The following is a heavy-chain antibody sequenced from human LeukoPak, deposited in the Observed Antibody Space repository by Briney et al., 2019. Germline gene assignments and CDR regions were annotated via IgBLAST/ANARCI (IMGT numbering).Heavy chain of an antibody. CDR2: IKQDGSEK. D-gene: IGHD4-23*01. CDR1: GFTFSSYW. J-gene: IGHJ4*02. CDR3: ARDGDYGGNCRSDY. Sequence: PGGSLRLSCAASGFTFSSYWMSWVRQAPGKGLEWVANIKQDGSEKYYVDSVKGRFTISRDNAKNSLYLQMNSLRAEDTAVYYCARDGDYGGNCRSDYWGQGTLVTVSS. V-gene: IGHV3-7*01.